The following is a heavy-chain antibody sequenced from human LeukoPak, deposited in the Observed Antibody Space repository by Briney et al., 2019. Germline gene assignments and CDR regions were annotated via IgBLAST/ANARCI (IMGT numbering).Heavy chain of an antibody. Sequence: GGSLRLSCAASGFTFSSYAMHWVRQAPGKGLEWVAVISYDGSNKYYADSVKGRFTISRDNSKNTLYLQMNSLRAEDTAVYYCAREASGYQLLYDAFDIWGQGTMVTVSS. CDR2: ISYDGSNK. J-gene: IGHJ3*02. V-gene: IGHV3-30-3*01. CDR3: AREASGYQLLYDAFDI. D-gene: IGHD2-2*01. CDR1: GFTFSSYA.